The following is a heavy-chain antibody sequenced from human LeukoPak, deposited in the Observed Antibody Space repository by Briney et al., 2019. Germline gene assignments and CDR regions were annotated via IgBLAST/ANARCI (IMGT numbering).Heavy chain of an antibody. V-gene: IGHV1-18*01. CDR2: ISAYNGNT. CDR3: ARGREGTYWYYYYYMDV. D-gene: IGHD1-26*01. Sequence: AASVKVSCKASGYTFTSYGISWVRQAPGQGLEWMGWISAYNGNTNYAQKLQGRVTMTTDTSTSTAYMELRSLRSDDTAVYYCARGREGTYWYYYYYMDVWGKGTTVTISS. CDR1: GYTFTSYG. J-gene: IGHJ6*03.